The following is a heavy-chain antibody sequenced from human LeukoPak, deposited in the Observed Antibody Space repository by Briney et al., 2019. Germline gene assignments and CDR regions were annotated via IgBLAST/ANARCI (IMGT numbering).Heavy chain of an antibody. V-gene: IGHV3-23*01. D-gene: IGHD2-15*01. Sequence: GGSLRLSCAASGFSFINAWMNWVRQAPGKGLEWVSAISGSGGSTYYADSVKGRFTISRDNSKNTLYLQMNSLRAEDTAVYYCAKDRVVVVVETTPHWFDPWGQGTLVTVSS. CDR3: AKDRVVVVVETTPHWFDP. CDR2: ISGSGGST. J-gene: IGHJ5*02. CDR1: GFSFINAW.